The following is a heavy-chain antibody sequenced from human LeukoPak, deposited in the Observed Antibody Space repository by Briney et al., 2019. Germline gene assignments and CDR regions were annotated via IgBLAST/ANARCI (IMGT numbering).Heavy chain of an antibody. Sequence: SVKVSCKASGGTFSSYAISGVRQAPGQGLEWMGGIIPIFGTANYAQKFQGRVTITTDESTSTAYMELSSLRSEDTAVYYCARTHSGSYSGSYYYYYYMDVWGKGTTVTVSS. D-gene: IGHD1-26*01. V-gene: IGHV1-69*05. J-gene: IGHJ6*03. CDR2: IIPIFGTA. CDR1: GGTFSSYA. CDR3: ARTHSGSYSGSYYYYYYMDV.